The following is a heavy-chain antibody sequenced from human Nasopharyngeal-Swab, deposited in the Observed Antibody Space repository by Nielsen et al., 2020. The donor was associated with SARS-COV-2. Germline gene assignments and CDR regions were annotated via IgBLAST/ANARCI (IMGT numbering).Heavy chain of an antibody. D-gene: IGHD3-3*01. CDR3: ARAPRITIFGVVQAFDI. CDR2: IYYSGST. J-gene: IGHJ3*02. Sequence: WIRQPPGKGLEWIGYIYYSGSTYYNSSLKSRVTISVDTSKNQFSLKLSSVTAADTAVYYCARAPRITIFGVVQAFDIWGQGTMVTVSS. V-gene: IGHV4-31*02.